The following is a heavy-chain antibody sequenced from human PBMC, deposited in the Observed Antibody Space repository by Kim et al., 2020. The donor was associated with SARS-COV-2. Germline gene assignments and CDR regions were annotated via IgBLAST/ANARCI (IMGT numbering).Heavy chain of an antibody. D-gene: IGHD6-19*01. J-gene: IGHJ4*02. Sequence: GGSLRLSCAASGFTFSNYWMHWVRQAPGKGLVWVSRSDGDGRDTTYADSVKGRCTISRDNAKNTLYLQMNSLRAEDTAVYYCARGGYSSAWYHDYWGQGTLVTVSS. CDR2: SDGDGRDT. V-gene: IGHV3-74*01. CDR3: ARGGYSSAWYHDY. CDR1: GFTFSNYW.